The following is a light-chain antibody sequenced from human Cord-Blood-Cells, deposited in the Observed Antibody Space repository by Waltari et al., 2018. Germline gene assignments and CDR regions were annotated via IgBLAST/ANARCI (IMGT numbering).Light chain of an antibody. Sequence: SSELTPPPSVSVSPGQTARITCSGNALPKQYAYWYQQKPGQAPVLVIYEDSERPSGIPERFSGSSSGTTVTLTISGVQAEDEADYYCQSADSSGTYVVFGGGTKLTVL. CDR3: QSADSSGTYVV. CDR1: ALPKQY. CDR2: EDS. J-gene: IGLJ2*01. V-gene: IGLV3-25*02.